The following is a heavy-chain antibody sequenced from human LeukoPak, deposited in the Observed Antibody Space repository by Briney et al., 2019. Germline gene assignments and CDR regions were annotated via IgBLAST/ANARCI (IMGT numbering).Heavy chain of an antibody. CDR2: IGPDGGTT. D-gene: IGHD6-13*01. V-gene: IGHV3-64*01. J-gene: IGHJ4*02. CDR3: ARGAQLTDY. CDR1: GFTFDTYG. Sequence: GGSMRLSSAACGFTFDTYGMEWVRQAPGKGLEYVSGIGPDGGTTYYAKSVKGRFTISRDNSKSMVYLQMDSLTADDMAVYYCARGAQLTDYWGQGTLVTVSS.